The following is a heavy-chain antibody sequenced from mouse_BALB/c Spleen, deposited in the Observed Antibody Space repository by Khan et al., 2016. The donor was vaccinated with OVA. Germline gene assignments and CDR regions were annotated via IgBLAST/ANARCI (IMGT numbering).Heavy chain of an antibody. V-gene: IGHV3-2*02. CDR1: GYSITSDYA. CDR3: ARVYGGDFDY. Sequence: EVQLQESGPGLVKPSQSLSLTCTVTGYSITSDYAWNWIRQLPGNKLEWMGFISYSGNTKYNPSLTSRFSITRYTSKNQFFLQLDSGTTEDTATYYCARVYGGDFDYWGQGTSLTVSS. D-gene: IGHD1-1*01. CDR2: ISYSGNT. J-gene: IGHJ2*02.